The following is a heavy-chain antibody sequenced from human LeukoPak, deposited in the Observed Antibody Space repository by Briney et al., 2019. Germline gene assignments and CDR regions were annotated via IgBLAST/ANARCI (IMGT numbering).Heavy chain of an antibody. CDR3: AKSVVNSGTYIPFDY. V-gene: IGHV3-23*01. Sequence: GGSLRLSCAASGFTFSQYAMNWVRQAPGKGLEWVSVISGSGRSTYYADSVKGRFTISRDKSTNTVYLQMSSLRAEDTAFYYCAKSVVNSGTYIPFDYWGQGTLVTVSS. D-gene: IGHD1-26*01. CDR1: GFTFSQYA. CDR2: ISGSGRST. J-gene: IGHJ4*02.